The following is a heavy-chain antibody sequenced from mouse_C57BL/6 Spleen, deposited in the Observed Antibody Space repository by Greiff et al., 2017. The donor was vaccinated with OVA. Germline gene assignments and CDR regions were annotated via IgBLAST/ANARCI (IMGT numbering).Heavy chain of an antibody. V-gene: IGHV1-81*01. D-gene: IGHD1-1*01. CDR3: AREGYGSSSSYWYFDV. Sequence: QVQLQQSGAELARPGASVKLSCKASGYTFTSYGISWVKQRTGQGLEWIGEIYPRSGNTYYNEKFKGKATLTADKSSSTAYMELRSLTSEDSAVYCCAREGYGSSSSYWYFDVWGTGTTVTVSS. CDR2: IYPRSGNT. CDR1: GYTFTSYG. J-gene: IGHJ1*03.